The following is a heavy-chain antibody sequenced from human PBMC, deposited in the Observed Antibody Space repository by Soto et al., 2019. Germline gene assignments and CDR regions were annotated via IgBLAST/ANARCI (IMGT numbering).Heavy chain of an antibody. J-gene: IGHJ4*02. CDR3: ARDGLRDGSGSYYMDEGIDY. Sequence: QVQLVESGGGVVQPGRSLRLSCAASGFTFSSYAMHWVRQAPGKGLEWVAVISYDGSNKYYADSVKGRFTISRDNSKNTLYLQMNSLRAEDTAVYYCARDGLRDGSGSYYMDEGIDYWGQGTLVTVSS. V-gene: IGHV3-30-3*01. CDR1: GFTFSSYA. CDR2: ISYDGSNK. D-gene: IGHD3-10*01.